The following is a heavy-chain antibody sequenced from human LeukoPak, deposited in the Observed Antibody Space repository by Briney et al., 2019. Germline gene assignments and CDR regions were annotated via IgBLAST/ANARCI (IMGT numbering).Heavy chain of an antibody. CDR2: ISSSSATI. Sequence: GGSLRLSCEGSGFSFSAYNMNWVRQAPGRGLESISYISSSSATIFYADSVKGRFTISRDNAKNSLYLQMNSLRPEDTAVYYCARGNRGYQLLCLDYWGQGTLVTVSS. V-gene: IGHV3-48*01. D-gene: IGHD2-2*01. CDR1: GFSFSAYN. J-gene: IGHJ4*02. CDR3: ARGNRGYQLLCLDY.